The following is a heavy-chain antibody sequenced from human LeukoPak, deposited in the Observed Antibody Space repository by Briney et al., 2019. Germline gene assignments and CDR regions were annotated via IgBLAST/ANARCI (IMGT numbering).Heavy chain of an antibody. CDR3: ARDTGAATSYYGAGSYSYGMDV. CDR1: GGSIRSYY. V-gene: IGHV4-59*01. CDR2: IPYSGST. D-gene: IGHD3-10*01. J-gene: IGHJ6*04. Sequence: SETLSLTCKVSGGSIRSYYWSWIRQPPGKGLEWIGHIPYSGSTTHNPSLTGRVTISVDTSKNQFSLKLGSVTAADTAVYYCARDTGAATSYYGAGSYSYGMDVWGKGTTVTVSS.